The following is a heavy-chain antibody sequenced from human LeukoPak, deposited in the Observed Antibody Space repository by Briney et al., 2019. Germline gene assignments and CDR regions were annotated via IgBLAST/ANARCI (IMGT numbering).Heavy chain of an antibody. D-gene: IGHD4-17*01. CDR1: GFTFSSYT. CDR3: AKDLGNDYGEFDY. V-gene: IGHV3-30*04. Sequence: GGSLRLSCAASGFTFSSYTMHWVRQAPGKGLEWVAVISYDGSTKYYADSVKGRFTISRDNSKNTLYLQMNSLRAEDTAVYYCAKDLGNDYGEFDYWGQGTLVTVSS. CDR2: ISYDGSTK. J-gene: IGHJ4*02.